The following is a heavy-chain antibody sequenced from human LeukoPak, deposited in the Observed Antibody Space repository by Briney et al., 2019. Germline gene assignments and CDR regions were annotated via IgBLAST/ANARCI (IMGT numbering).Heavy chain of an antibody. Sequence: GGSLRLSCEASGFTFIRFWMHWVRQAPGKGLVWVARLNFDGSSTSYADSVKGRFTISRENAKNSVYLQMNSLRAGDTAVYYCARLRSAAFDIWGQGTMVTVSS. CDR2: LNFDGSST. J-gene: IGHJ3*02. V-gene: IGHV3-74*01. CDR3: ARLRSAAFDI. CDR1: GFTFIRFW. D-gene: IGHD4-17*01.